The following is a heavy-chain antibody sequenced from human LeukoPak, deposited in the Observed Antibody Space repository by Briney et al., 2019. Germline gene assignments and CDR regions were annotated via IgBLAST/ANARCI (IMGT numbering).Heavy chain of an antibody. V-gene: IGHV4-59*08. CDR3: ARLGYYYGMDV. CDR2: IYYSGST. D-gene: IGHD3-16*01. CDR1: GGSISGYY. J-gene: IGHJ6*02. Sequence: SETLSLTCTVSGGSISGYYWSWIRQPPGKGLEWIGYIYYSGSTNYNPSLKSRVTISVDTSKNQFSLKLSSVTAADTAVYYCARLGYYYGMDVWGQGTTVTVSS.